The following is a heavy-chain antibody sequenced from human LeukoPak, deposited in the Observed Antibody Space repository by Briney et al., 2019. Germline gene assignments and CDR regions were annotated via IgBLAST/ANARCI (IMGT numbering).Heavy chain of an antibody. CDR3: TRHRWELNYFDY. J-gene: IGHJ4*02. CDR2: IRSKASSYAT. CDR1: GFTFSGSA. Sequence: PGGSLRLSCAASGFTFSGSAMHWVRQASGKGLEWVGRIRSKASSYATAYAASVKGRFTISRDDSKNTAYLQMNSLKTEDTAVYYCTRHRWELNYFDYWGQGTLVTVSS. D-gene: IGHD1-26*01. V-gene: IGHV3-73*01.